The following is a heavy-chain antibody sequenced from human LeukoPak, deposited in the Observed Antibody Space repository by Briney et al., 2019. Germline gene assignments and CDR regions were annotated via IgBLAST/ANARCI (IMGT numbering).Heavy chain of an antibody. CDR2: IKQGGSEK. Sequence: TGGSLRLSCAASGFTFSSYWMSWVRQAPGKGLEWVANIKQGGSEKYYADSVKGRFNISRDNAKNSLFLQMNSLRAEDTAVYYCARGSPLMAVAGSYVYWGQGALVTVSS. J-gene: IGHJ4*02. CDR1: GFTFSSYW. V-gene: IGHV3-7*01. D-gene: IGHD6-19*01. CDR3: ARGSPLMAVAGSYVY.